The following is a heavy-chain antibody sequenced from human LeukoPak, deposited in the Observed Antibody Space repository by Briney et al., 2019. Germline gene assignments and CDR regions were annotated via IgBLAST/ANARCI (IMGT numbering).Heavy chain of an antibody. Sequence: RPGRSLRLSCAASGFTFSSYGMHWVRQAPGKGLEWVAVISYDGSNKYYADSVKGRFTISRDNSKNTLYLQMDSLRAEDTAVYYCAKDGSGYSGYADYWGQGTLVTVSS. CDR2: ISYDGSNK. D-gene: IGHD5-12*01. J-gene: IGHJ4*02. CDR3: AKDGSGYSGYADY. V-gene: IGHV3-30*18. CDR1: GFTFSSYG.